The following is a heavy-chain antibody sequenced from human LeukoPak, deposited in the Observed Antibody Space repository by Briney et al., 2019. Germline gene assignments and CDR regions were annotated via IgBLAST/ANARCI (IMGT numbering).Heavy chain of an antibody. D-gene: IGHD2-21*01. CDR3: ANLNLIPGEDYFDY. Sequence: ETLSLTCTVSGYSISSGYYWGWIRQPPGKGLEWVSLIYTSGSTYYADSVKGRFTISRDNSKNTLYLQMNSLRAEDTAVYYCANLNLIPGEDYFDYWGQGTLVSVSS. J-gene: IGHJ4*02. CDR2: IYTSGST. CDR1: GYSISSGYY. V-gene: IGHV3-53*01.